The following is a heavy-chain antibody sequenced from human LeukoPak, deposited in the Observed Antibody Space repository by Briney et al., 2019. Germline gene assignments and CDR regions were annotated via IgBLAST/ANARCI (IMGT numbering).Heavy chain of an antibody. D-gene: IGHD6-19*01. CDR2: INSDGSST. J-gene: IGHJ2*01. CDR3: ARGVAGTWYFDL. V-gene: IGHV3-74*01. Sequence: GGSLRLSCAASGFIFSSYWMHWVRQAPGKGLVWVSHINSDGSSTSYADSVKGRFTISRDNARNTLYLQTNSLRAEDTAVYYCARGVAGTWYFDLWGRGTLVTVSS. CDR1: GFIFSSYW.